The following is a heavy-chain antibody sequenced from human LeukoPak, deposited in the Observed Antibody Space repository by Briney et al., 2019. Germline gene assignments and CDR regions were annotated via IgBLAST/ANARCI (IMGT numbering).Heavy chain of an antibody. D-gene: IGHD3-16*02. Sequence: GASVKVSCKASGYTFTSYGISWVRQAPGQGLEWMGWISAYNGNTNYAQKLQGRVTMTTDTSTSTAYMELRSLRSDDTAVYYCARGSDYDYVWGSYRYPYYFDYWGQGTLVTVSS. J-gene: IGHJ4*02. CDR2: ISAYNGNT. V-gene: IGHV1-18*01. CDR3: ARGSDYDYVWGSYRYPYYFDY. CDR1: GYTFTSYG.